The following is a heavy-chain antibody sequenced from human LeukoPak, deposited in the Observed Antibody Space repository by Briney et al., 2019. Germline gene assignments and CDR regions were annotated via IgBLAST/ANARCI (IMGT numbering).Heavy chain of an antibody. CDR2: ISYDGSNK. J-gene: IGHJ4*02. D-gene: IGHD6-25*01. CDR1: GFTFSSYG. V-gene: IGHV3-30*18. CDR3: AKDGRWSGGIPAAGPDY. Sequence: GGSLRLSCAASGFTFSSYGMHWVRQAPGKGLDWVAVISYDGSNKYYADSVKGRLSISRDNSKNTLYLQMNSLRAEDTAVYYCAKDGRWSGGIPAAGPDYWGQGTLVTVSS.